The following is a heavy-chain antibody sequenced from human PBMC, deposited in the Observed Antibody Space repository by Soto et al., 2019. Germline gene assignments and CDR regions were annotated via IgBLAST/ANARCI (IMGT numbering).Heavy chain of an antibody. V-gene: IGHV4-31*03. J-gene: IGHJ4*02. CDR3: ARDSAIFGVVISKEPSFRRYFDY. CDR2: IYYSGST. Sequence: SETLSLTCTVSGGSISSGGYYWSWIRQHPGKGLEWIGYIYYSGSTYYNPSLKSRVTISVDTSKNQFSLKLSSVTAADTAVYYCARDSAIFGVVISKEPSFRRYFDYWGQGTLVTVSS. CDR1: GGSISSGGYY. D-gene: IGHD3-3*01.